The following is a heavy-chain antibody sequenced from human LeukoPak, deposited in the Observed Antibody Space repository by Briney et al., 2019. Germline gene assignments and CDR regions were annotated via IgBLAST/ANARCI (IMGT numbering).Heavy chain of an antibody. J-gene: IGHJ4*02. CDR2: INPNSGGT. CDR3: AGDFRVLYSYGEYDY. D-gene: IGHD5-18*01. CDR1: GYTFIDYY. Sequence: GASAKVSCKASGYTFIDYYIHWVRQAPGQGLEWMGWINPNSGGTHYAQNFQGRVTMTRDTSISTAYLDLSRLRSDDTAVYYCAGDFRVLYSYGEYDYWGQGTLVTVSS. V-gene: IGHV1-2*02.